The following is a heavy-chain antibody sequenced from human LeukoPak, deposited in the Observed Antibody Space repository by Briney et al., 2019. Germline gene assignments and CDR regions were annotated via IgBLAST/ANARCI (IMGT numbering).Heavy chain of an antibody. J-gene: IGHJ4*02. CDR2: INSDGTAT. CDR1: GFSFSIYY. V-gene: IGHV3-74*01. CDR3: VLYGLGSPH. D-gene: IGHD3-10*01. Sequence: PAGSLRLSCAASGFSFSIYYMHWVRQAPRKGLVWVSRINSDGTATVYADSVRGRFTISRDNAKNTLYLQMNSLGAEDTAVYYCVLYGLGSPHWGQGTLVTVSS.